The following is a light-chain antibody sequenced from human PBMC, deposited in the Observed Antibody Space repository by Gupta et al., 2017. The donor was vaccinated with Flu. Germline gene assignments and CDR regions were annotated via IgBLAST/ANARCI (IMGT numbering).Light chain of an antibody. V-gene: IGKV1-5*03. CDR1: QSIDTW. CDR3: QQYITYST. Sequence: DIQMTQSPSTLSASVGDRVTITCRASQSIDTWLAWYQQKPGKAPKLLIYQASTLESGVPSRFSGRGSGTEFTLTISSLQPDDSATHSCQQYITYSTFGPGTKVEIK. CDR2: QAS. J-gene: IGKJ1*01.